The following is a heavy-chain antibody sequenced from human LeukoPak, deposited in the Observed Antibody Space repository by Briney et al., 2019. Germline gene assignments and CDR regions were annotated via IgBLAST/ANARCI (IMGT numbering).Heavy chain of an antibody. CDR2: ITGNGGNT. J-gene: IGHJ5*02. CDR1: GFTFSSYA. V-gene: IGHV3-23*01. D-gene: IGHD3-22*01. CDR3: ASHDTSGYYLYRYLRT. Sequence: GGSLRLSCAASGFTFSSYAMTWVRQAPGKGLEWVSSITGNGGNTYYVDSVKGRFTISRDNSKNTLSPQMNSLRAEDTAVYHCASHDTSGYYLYRYLRTWGQGTLVTVSS.